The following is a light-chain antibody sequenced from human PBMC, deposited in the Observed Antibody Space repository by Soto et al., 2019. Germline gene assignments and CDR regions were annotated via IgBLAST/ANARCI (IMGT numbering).Light chain of an antibody. CDR1: QSVRSS. CDR2: DAS. V-gene: IGKV3-11*01. CDR3: QQRSSWPWT. J-gene: IGKJ1*01. Sequence: EILLTQSPATLSLSPGERATLSCRASQSVRSSLAWYQQKPGQAPRLLIYDASTRATGIPGRFSGSGSGTYFTLTISSLEPEDFAVYYCQQRSSWPWTFGQGAKVEIK.